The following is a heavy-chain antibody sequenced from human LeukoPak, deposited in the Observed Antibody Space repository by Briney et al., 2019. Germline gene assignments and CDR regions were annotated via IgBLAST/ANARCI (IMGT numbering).Heavy chain of an antibody. D-gene: IGHD3-22*01. J-gene: IGHJ6*02. V-gene: IGHV4-4*02. CDR1: GGSISSSNW. Sequence: SGTLSLTCAVSGGSISSSNWWSWVRQPPGKGLEWIGEIYHSGSTNYNPSLKSRVTISVDKSKNQFSLKLSSVTAADTAVYYCARDSYYYDSSGYPGVYYYYYGMDVWGQGTTVTVSS. CDR3: ARDSYYYDSSGYPGVYYYYYGMDV. CDR2: IYHSGST.